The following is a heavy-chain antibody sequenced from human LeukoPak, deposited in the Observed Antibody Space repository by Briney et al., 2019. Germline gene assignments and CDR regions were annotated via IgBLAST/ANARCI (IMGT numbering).Heavy chain of an antibody. D-gene: IGHD3-9*01. CDR2: IYHTGST. CDR3: MRVQTEVDILTGPFDP. Sequence: SETLSLTCTVSGYSISSGNYWGWIRQPPGKGLEWIGSIYHTGSTYHNPSLKSRVTISVDTSENQFSLKLSSVTAADTAVYYCMRVQTEVDILTGPFDPWGQGTLVTVSS. CDR1: GYSISSGNY. J-gene: IGHJ5*02. V-gene: IGHV4-38-2*02.